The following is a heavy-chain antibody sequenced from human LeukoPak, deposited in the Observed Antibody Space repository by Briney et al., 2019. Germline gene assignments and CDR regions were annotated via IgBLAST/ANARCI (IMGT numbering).Heavy chain of an antibody. CDR1: GYTFTGYY. CDR2: INPNSGGT. V-gene: IGHV1-2*02. CDR3: ARGRSGYEYFDY. J-gene: IGHJ4*02. D-gene: IGHD5-12*01. Sequence: GASVKVSCKASGYTFTGYYMHWVRQAPGQGLEWMGWINPNSGGTNYAQKFQGRVTMTRNTSISTAYMELSSLRSEDTAVYYCARGRSGYEYFDYWGQGTLVTVSS.